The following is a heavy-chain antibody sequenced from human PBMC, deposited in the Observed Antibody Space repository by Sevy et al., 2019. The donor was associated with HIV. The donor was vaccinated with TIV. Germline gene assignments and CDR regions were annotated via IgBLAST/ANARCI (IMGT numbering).Heavy chain of an antibody. CDR2: INPKSGGT. Sequence: ASVKVYCKPSGYTFSGYYIHWVRQAPGQGLEWMGWINPKSGGTNYAQKFQGRVTMTRDTSISTAYMELSRLRSDDTAVYYCARGGESLPYCGGDCYPDYGGQGTLVTVSS. CDR3: ARGGESLPYCGGDCYPDY. CDR1: GYTFSGYY. J-gene: IGHJ4*02. V-gene: IGHV1-2*02. D-gene: IGHD2-21*02.